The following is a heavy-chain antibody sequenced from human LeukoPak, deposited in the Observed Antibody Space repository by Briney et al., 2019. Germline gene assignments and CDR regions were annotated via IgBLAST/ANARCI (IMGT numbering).Heavy chain of an antibody. D-gene: IGHD2-15*01. Sequence: GGSLRLSCAASGFTFSSYWMSWVRQAPEKGLEWVANIKEDGSPRYYVDSVKGRFTISRDNTKNSLYLQMNSLRAEDTAVYYCARYCSGASCPEYYFDYWGQGTLVTVPS. CDR3: ARYCSGASCPEYYFDY. CDR1: GFTFSSYW. J-gene: IGHJ4*02. CDR2: IKEDGSPR. V-gene: IGHV3-7*01.